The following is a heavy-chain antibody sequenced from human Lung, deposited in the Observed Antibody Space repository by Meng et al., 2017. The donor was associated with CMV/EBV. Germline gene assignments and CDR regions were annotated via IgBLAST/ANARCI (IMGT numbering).Heavy chain of an antibody. CDR2: IYYSGST. V-gene: IGHV4-39*07. J-gene: IGHJ6*01. Sequence: EXXTISCTVSGGSISSSSYYWGWIRQPPGKGLEWIGSIYYSGSTYYNPSLKSRVTISVDTSKNQFSLKLSSVTAADTAVYYCARATGYCSSTSCYTTFYYYYGMDVWXQGTTVTVSS. CDR3: ARATGYCSSTSCYTTFYYYYGMDV. D-gene: IGHD2-2*02. CDR1: GGSISSSSYY.